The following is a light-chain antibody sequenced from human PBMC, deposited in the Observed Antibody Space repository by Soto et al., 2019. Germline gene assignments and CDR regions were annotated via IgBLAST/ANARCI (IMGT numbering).Light chain of an antibody. Sequence: EIVLTQSPGTLSLSPGERAVLSCRASQTIANIYLAWYQHKPGRPPRLLIYDTSTRATGTPDRFIGSGSGTDFTLTISRLDPEDFAVYYCQQYSGSPETFGPGTKVEIK. V-gene: IGKV3-20*01. CDR1: QTIANIY. J-gene: IGKJ1*01. CDR3: QQYSGSPET. CDR2: DTS.